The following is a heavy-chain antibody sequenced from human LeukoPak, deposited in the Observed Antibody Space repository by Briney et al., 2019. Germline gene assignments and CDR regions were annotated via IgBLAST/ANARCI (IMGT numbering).Heavy chain of an antibody. CDR2: IYYSGST. CDR1: GGSISSYY. J-gene: IGHJ3*02. D-gene: IGHD1-26*01. CDR3: ARYIVSYPHDAFDI. V-gene: IGHV4-59*01. Sequence: SETLSLTYTVSGGSISSYYWSWIRQPPGKGLEWIGYIYYSGSTSYNPSLKSRVTISVDTSKKQFSLKLSSVTAADTAFYYCARYIVSYPHDAFDIWGQGTMVTVSS.